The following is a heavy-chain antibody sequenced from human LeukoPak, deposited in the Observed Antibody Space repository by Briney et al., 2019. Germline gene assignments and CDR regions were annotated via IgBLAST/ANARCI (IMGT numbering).Heavy chain of an antibody. J-gene: IGHJ4*02. CDR1: GFAVSSKY. V-gene: IGHV3-66*01. CDR3: ARDAVTSLAN. CDR2: IYLDGRA. D-gene: IGHD6-19*01. Sequence: GGSLRLSCAASGFAVSSKYMNWVRQAPGKGLEWVTVIYLDGRADYADSVKGRFTISSDNSKNTVYLQMNSLKDEDTAVYYCARDAVTSLANWGQGTLVTVSP.